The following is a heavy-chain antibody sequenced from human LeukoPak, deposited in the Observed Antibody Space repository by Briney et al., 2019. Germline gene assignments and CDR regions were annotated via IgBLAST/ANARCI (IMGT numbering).Heavy chain of an antibody. D-gene: IGHD6-13*01. Sequence: ASVKVSCKASGGTFSSYAISWVRQAPGQGLEWMGRIIPILGIANYAQKFQGRVTITADKSTSTAYMELSSLRSEDTAVYYCCYPGIAAAGSGAFDIWGQGTMVTVSS. CDR1: GGTFSSYA. CDR3: CYPGIAAAGSGAFDI. J-gene: IGHJ3*02. V-gene: IGHV1-69*04. CDR2: IIPILGIA.